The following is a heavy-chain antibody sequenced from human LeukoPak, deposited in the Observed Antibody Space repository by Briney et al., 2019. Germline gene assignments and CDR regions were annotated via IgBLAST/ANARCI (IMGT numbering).Heavy chain of an antibody. Sequence: SETLSLTCTVSGGSISPYYWSWIRQPLGKGLEWIGYIYYTGSTYYNPSLKSRVTISVDTSKNQFSLKLSSVTAADTAVYYCARAYYYGSGTFDIWGQGTRVTVSS. CDR2: IYYTGST. D-gene: IGHD3-10*01. CDR3: ARAYYYGSGTFDI. CDR1: GGSISPYY. J-gene: IGHJ3*02. V-gene: IGHV4-59*01.